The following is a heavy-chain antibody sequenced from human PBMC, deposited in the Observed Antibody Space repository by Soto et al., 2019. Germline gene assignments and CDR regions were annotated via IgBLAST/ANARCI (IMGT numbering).Heavy chain of an antibody. V-gene: IGHV4-61*08. D-gene: IGHD1-1*01. CDR2: VYYSGST. Sequence: PXAILSLPCTVSGGSFSSGENYWSWIRQPPGKGLQWIGYVYYSGSTDYNPSLKSRVTISVDTSKNQFSLKLTSVTVADTAVYYCARERTGDPTFFDYWGQGTLVTVCS. CDR3: ARERTGDPTFFDY. CDR1: GGSFSSGENY. J-gene: IGHJ4*02.